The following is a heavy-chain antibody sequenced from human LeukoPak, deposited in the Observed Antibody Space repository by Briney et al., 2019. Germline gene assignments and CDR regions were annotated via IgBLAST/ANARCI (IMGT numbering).Heavy chain of an antibody. J-gene: IGHJ5*02. CDR1: GFTFSSYG. CDR3: VNSNFDP. CDR2: ISFDETKE. V-gene: IGHV3-30*02. Sequence: GGSLRLSCATSGFTFSSYGMHWVRQAPGKGLEWMTFISFDETKEYYGDSVKGRFTISRDNSKNTLHLQMNSLRGEDTAMYYCVNSNFDPWGQGTLVTVSS.